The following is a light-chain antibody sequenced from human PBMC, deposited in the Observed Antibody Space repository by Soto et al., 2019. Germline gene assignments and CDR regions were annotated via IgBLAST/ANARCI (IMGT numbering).Light chain of an antibody. J-gene: IGKJ1*01. CDR1: QSVSNAS. V-gene: IGKV3-20*01. CDR3: QQYAASPRT. Sequence: EIVLTQSPGTLSLSPRERATLSCRASQSVSNASLAWYQHTVGQSPRLLIYGASNRAPGIPDRFSGSGSGTDFTLTISRLEPEDFAVYYCQQYAASPRTFGQGTQVEVK. CDR2: GAS.